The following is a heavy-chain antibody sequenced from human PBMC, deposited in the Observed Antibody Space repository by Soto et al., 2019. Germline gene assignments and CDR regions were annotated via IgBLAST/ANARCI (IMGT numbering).Heavy chain of an antibody. J-gene: IGHJ6*03. V-gene: IGHV1-69*08. CDR2: IIPILGIA. CDR1: GGTFSSYT. CDR3: ARDPQLVREGGGDYYYMDV. D-gene: IGHD6-6*01. Sequence: QVQLVQSGAEVKKPGSSVKVSCKASGGTFSSYTISWVRQAPGQGLEWMGRIIPILGIANYAQKFQGRVTITADKSTSTVYMELSSLRSEDTAVYYCARDPQLVREGGGDYYYMDVWGKGTTVTVSS.